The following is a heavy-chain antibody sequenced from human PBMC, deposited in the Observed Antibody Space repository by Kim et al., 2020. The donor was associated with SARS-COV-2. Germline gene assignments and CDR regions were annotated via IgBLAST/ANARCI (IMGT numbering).Heavy chain of an antibody. V-gene: IGHV3-23*01. J-gene: IGHJ3*02. Sequence: GGSLRLSCAASGFTFSSYAMSWVRQAPGKGLEWVSAISGSGGSTYYADSVKGRFTIARDNSKNTLYLQMNSLRAEDTAVYYCAKVRQYQLLYPNDAFDIWGQGTIVTVSS. CDR1: GFTFSSYA. CDR2: ISGSGGST. D-gene: IGHD2-2*02. CDR3: AKVRQYQLLYPNDAFDI.